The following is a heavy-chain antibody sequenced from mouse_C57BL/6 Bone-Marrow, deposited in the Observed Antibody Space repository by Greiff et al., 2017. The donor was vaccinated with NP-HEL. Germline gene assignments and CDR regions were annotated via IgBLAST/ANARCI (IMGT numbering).Heavy chain of an antibody. CDR2: IRSKSNNYAT. V-gene: IGHV10-1*01. D-gene: IGHD1-1*01. J-gene: IGHJ3*01. CDR1: GFSFNTYA. Sequence: EVKLMESGGGLVQPKGSLKLSCAASGFSFNTYAMNWVRQAPGKGLEWVARIRSKSNNYATYYADSVKDRFTISRDDSESMLYLQMNNLKTEDTAMYYCVRHGSSSWFAYWGQGTLVTVSA. CDR3: VRHGSSSWFAY.